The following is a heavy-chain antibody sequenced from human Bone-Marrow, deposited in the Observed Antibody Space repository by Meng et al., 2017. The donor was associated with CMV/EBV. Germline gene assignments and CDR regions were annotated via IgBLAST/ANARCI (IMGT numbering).Heavy chain of an antibody. D-gene: IGHD1-1*01. Sequence: YSFTSYAISWVRQAPGQGLEWMGWIGAYDGNTKYAQKFQGRVTMTTDTSASIAYMELRSLRSGDTAVYYCARGGRLSANAEPDAFDIWGQGTMVTVSS. J-gene: IGHJ3*02. CDR2: IGAYDGNT. CDR1: YSFTSYA. V-gene: IGHV1-18*01. CDR3: ARGGRLSANAEPDAFDI.